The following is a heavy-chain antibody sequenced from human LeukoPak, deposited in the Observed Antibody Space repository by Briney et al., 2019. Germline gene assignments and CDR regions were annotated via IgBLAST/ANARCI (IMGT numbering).Heavy chain of an antibody. Sequence: GALVKVSCKASGYSFTGYYMHWVRQAPGQGLEWMGWINPNSGGTHYAQKFQGRVTMTRDTSISTAYMELSSLRSDDTAIYYCARGPYSTSPHFDYWGQGTLVTVSS. D-gene: IGHD6-6*01. J-gene: IGHJ4*02. CDR2: INPNSGGT. V-gene: IGHV1-2*02. CDR1: GYSFTGYY. CDR3: ARGPYSTSPHFDY.